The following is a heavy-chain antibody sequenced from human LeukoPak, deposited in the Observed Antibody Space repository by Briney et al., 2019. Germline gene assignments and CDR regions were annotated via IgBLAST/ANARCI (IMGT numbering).Heavy chain of an antibody. CDR1: GFTFSSNW. V-gene: IGHV3-7*01. J-gene: IGHJ4*02. CDR2: TKEDGSAR. Sequence: GGSLRLSCVAPGFTFSSNWMTWVRQAPGKGLEWVANTKEDGSARYYVESVKGRFTVSRDNAKNSLFLQMDRLKVEDTAVYYCARGEKDGSLDFWGQGSLVTVSS. CDR3: ARGEKDGSLDF.